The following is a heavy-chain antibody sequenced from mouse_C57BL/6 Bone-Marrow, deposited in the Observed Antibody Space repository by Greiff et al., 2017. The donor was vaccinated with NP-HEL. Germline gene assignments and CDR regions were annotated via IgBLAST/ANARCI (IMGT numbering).Heavy chain of an antibody. CDR2: ISGGGGNT. CDR1: GFTFSSYT. CDR3: ARRGDYDRAMDY. J-gene: IGHJ4*01. V-gene: IGHV5-9*01. D-gene: IGHD2-4*01. Sequence: EVKLVESGGGLVKPGGSLKLSCAASGFTFSSYTMSWVRQTPEKRLEWVATISGGGGNTYYPDSVKGRFTISRDNAKNTLYLQMSSLRSEDTALYYCARRGDYDRAMDYWGQGTSVTVSS.